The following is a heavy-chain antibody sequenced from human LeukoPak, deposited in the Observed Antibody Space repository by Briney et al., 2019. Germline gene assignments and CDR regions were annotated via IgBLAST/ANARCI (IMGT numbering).Heavy chain of an antibody. V-gene: IGHV4-39*01. D-gene: IGHD3-10*01. CDR2: IYYSGST. CDR1: GGSISSSNYY. J-gene: IGHJ4*02. Sequence: PSETLSLTCTVSGGSISSSNYYWGWIRQPPGKGLEWIGNIYYSGSTYYNPSFKSRLTISVDTSKNQFFLKLSSVTAADTAVYYCASLRTGDFDYWGQGALVPVSS. CDR3: ASLRTGDFDY.